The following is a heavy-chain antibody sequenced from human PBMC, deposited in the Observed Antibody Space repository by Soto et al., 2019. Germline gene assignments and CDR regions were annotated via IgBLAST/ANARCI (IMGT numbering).Heavy chain of an antibody. V-gene: IGHV3-7*01. CDR2: IREDGSEK. D-gene: IGHD6-13*01. J-gene: IGHJ4*02. Sequence: GGSLRLSCAASGFTLSTYWMNWVRQAPGKGLEWVANIREDGSEKYYVDSVKGRFTVSRDNAKNSLYLQMNSLRADDTAVYYCARDSLTAPDTFDYWGQGTLVTVSS. CDR3: ARDSLTAPDTFDY. CDR1: GFTLSTYW.